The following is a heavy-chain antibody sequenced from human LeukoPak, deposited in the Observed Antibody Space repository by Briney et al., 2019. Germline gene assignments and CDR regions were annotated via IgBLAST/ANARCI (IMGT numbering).Heavy chain of an antibody. J-gene: IGHJ4*02. CDR2: LKKKTDGGTT. CDR1: GFTFSNAW. Sequence: GSLRLSCAASGFTFSNAWMNWVRRAPGKGLEWVARLKKKTDGGTTDYAAPVKGRFTISRDDSRNMLYLQMDSLKTEDTAIYYCTTFSSVLDYWGQGTLVTVSS. V-gene: IGHV3-15*01. CDR3: TTFSSVLDY.